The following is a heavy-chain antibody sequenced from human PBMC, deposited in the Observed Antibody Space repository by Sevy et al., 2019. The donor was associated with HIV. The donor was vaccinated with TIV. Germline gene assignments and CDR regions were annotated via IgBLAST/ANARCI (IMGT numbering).Heavy chain of an antibody. Sequence: ASVKVSCKASGYTFTSYGISWVRQAPGQGLAWMGWISAYNGNTNYAQKLQGRVTMTTDTSTSTAYMELRSLRSDDTAVYYCARLARYYDSSGYRGYWYFDLWGRGTLVTVSS. CDR1: GYTFTSYG. D-gene: IGHD3-22*01. CDR2: ISAYNGNT. V-gene: IGHV1-18*01. CDR3: ARLARYYDSSGYRGYWYFDL. J-gene: IGHJ2*01.